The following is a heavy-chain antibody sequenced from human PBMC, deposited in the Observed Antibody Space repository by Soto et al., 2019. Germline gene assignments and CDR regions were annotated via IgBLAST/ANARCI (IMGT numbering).Heavy chain of an antibody. V-gene: IGHV4-30-4*01. CDR1: GGSISSGDYY. CDR3: ARVWGPRGYMAYYFDY. D-gene: IGHD3-22*01. J-gene: IGHJ4*02. CDR2: IYYSGST. Sequence: SETLSLTCTVSGGSISSGDYYWSWIRQPPGKGLEWIGYIYYSGSTYYNPSLKSRVTISVDTSKNQFSLKLSSVTAADTAVYYCARVWGPRGYMAYYFDYWGQGTLVTVSS.